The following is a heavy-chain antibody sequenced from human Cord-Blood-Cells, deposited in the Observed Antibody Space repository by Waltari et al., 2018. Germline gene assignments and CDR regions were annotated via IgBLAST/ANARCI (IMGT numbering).Heavy chain of an antibody. Sequence: QVQLQQWGAGLLKPSETLSLTCAVYGGSFSGYYWIWIRQPPGKGLEWIGEINHSGSTNYNPSLKSRVTISVDTSKNQFSLKLSSVTAADTAVYYCAREGESIAAPNWFDPWGQGTLVTVSS. CDR3: AREGESIAAPNWFDP. CDR1: GGSFSGYY. J-gene: IGHJ5*02. CDR2: INHSGST. D-gene: IGHD6-6*01. V-gene: IGHV4-34*01.